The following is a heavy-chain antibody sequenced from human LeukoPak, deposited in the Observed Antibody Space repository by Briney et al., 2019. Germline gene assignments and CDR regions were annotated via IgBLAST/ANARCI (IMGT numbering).Heavy chain of an antibody. CDR2: INSDGSST. V-gene: IGHV3-74*01. D-gene: IGHD4-17*01. CDR1: GNYW. CDR3: ARDAYGNDY. Sequence: GGSLRLSCAASGNYWMHWVRQVPGKGLVWVSRINSDGSSTSYADSVKGRFTISRDNAKNTLYLQMNSLRAEDTAVYYCARDAYGNDYWGQGTLVTVSS. J-gene: IGHJ4*02.